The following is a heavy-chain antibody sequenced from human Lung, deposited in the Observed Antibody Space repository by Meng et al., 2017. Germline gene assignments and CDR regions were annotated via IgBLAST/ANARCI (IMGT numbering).Heavy chain of an antibody. Sequence: QGQRQGPGPGLVKPSGTLSLTCAVSGGSITSSTWWSWVRQTPGKGLEWFGEIFHSGSTNYNPPLESRVTISVDKSKNQFSLKVYSVTAADTATYYCARFDISSSGRGDYWGQGILVTVSS. CDR3: ARFDISSSGRGDY. V-gene: IGHV4-4*02. J-gene: IGHJ4*02. D-gene: IGHD1-26*01. CDR1: GGSITSSTW. CDR2: IFHSGST.